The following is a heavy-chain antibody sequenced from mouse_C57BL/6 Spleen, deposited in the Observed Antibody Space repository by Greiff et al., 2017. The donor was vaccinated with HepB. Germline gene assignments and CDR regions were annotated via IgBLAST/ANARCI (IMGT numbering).Heavy chain of an antibody. J-gene: IGHJ4*01. CDR2: IWSGGST. CDR3: AREVTTWKGYAMDY. CDR1: GFSFTSYG. V-gene: IGHV2-2*01. Sequence: VKLMESGPGLVQPSQSLSITCTVSGFSFTSYGVHWVRQSPGKGLEWLGVIWSGGSTDYNAAFISRLSISKDNSKSQVFFKMNSLQADDTAIYYCAREVTTWKGYAMDYWGQGTSVTVSS. D-gene: IGHD2-2*01.